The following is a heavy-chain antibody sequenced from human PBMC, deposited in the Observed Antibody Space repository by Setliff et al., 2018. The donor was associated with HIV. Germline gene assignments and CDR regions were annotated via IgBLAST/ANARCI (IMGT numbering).Heavy chain of an antibody. CDR1: GGSISSSNW. CDR3: ARDWRAYGVLGS. Sequence: SETLSLTCAVSGGSISSSNWWSWVRQPPGKGLEWIGEIYHNGNTNYSPSLKNRVTMSVDNSKNQFSLMVMSVTAADTAVYYCARDWRAYGVLGSWGQGMLVTVSS. D-gene: IGHD4-17*01. CDR2: IYHNGNT. J-gene: IGHJ4*02. V-gene: IGHV4-4*02.